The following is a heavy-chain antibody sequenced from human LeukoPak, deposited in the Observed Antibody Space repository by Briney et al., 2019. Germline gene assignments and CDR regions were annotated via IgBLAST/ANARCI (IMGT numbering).Heavy chain of an antibody. V-gene: IGHV4-39*07. D-gene: IGHD2-15*01. J-gene: IGHJ3*02. CDR1: GGSISSSSYY. CDR3: ARDPSRYCSGGSCYSSAFDI. CDR2: IYYSGST. Sequence: SETLSLTCTVSGGSISSSSYYWGWIRQPPGKGLEWIGSIYYSGSTYYNPSLKSRVTISVDTSKNQFSLKLSSVTAADTAVYYCARDPSRYCSGGSCYSSAFDIWGQGTMVTVSS.